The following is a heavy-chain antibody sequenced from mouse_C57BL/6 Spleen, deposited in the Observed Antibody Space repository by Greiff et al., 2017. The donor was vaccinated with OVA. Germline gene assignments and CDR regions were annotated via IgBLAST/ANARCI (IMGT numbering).Heavy chain of an antibody. CDR3: ARLIYYFDY. J-gene: IGHJ2*01. CDR1: GYTFTDYN. Sequence: EVQLQQSGPELVKPGASVKMSCKASGYTFTDYNMHWVKQSPGKGLEWIGYINPNNGGTSYNPKFKGKATLTVNKSSSTAYMELRSLTSEDSAVYYCARLIYYFDYWGQGTTLTVSS. V-gene: IGHV1-22*01. CDR2: INPNNGGT.